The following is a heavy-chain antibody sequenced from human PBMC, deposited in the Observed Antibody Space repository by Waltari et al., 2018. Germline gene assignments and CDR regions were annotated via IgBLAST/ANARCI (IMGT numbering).Heavy chain of an antibody. CDR3: AHRLLYGSSTSCYTGGFDP. CDR1: GFSLSTSGVG. J-gene: IGHJ5*02. D-gene: IGHD2-2*02. CDR2: IYWNDDK. Sequence: QITLKESGPTLVKPTQTLTLTCTFSGFSLSTSGVGVGWIRQPPGKALEWLALIYWNDDKRYSPSLKSRLTITKDTSKNQVVLTITNMDPVDTATYYCAHRLLYGSSTSCYTGGFDPWGQGTLVTVSS. V-gene: IGHV2-5*01.